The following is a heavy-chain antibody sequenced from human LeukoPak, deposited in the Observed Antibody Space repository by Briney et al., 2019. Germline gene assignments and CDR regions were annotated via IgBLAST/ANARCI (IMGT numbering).Heavy chain of an antibody. CDR1: GFTFSNYA. CDR2: IGGGGTGT. J-gene: IGHJ4*02. CDR3: AKDSDTPGYFDY. V-gene: IGHV3-23*01. Sequence: PGGSLRFSCAASGFTFSNYAMNWVRQAPGKGLEWVSGIGGGGTGTYYADSVKGRFTISRDNSKNTLYLQMTSLRAEDTAIYYCAKDSDTPGYFDYWGQGTPVTVSS. D-gene: IGHD2-2*02.